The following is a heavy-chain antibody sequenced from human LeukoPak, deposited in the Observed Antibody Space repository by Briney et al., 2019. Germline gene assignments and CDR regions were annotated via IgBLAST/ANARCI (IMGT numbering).Heavy chain of an antibody. J-gene: IGHJ1*01. Sequence: GRSLRLSCAASGFTFSSYGMHWVRQAPGKGLEWVAFISYDVSNKYYAESVKGRFTISRENSKNTLYLKMNSLRAEDTAVYYCAKNSAYYDSSGYLRHWGQGTLVTVSS. CDR1: GFTFSSYG. CDR2: ISYDVSNK. CDR3: AKNSAYYDSSGYLRH. D-gene: IGHD3-22*01. V-gene: IGHV3-30*18.